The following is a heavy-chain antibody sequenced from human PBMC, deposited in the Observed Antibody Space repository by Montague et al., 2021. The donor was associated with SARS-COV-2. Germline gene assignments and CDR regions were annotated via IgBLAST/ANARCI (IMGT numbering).Heavy chain of an antibody. CDR1: GFSLSTSGMR. CDR2: XDWDDDK. CDR3: ARSYYDILTNYYDAFDI. V-gene: IGHV2-70*04. J-gene: IGHJ3*02. D-gene: IGHD3-9*01. Sequence: PALVKPTQTLTLTCNLSGFSLSTSGMRASWIRQPPGKALEWLARXDWDDDKFYSTSLKTRLTISKDTSKNQVVLTMTNMDPVDTATYYCARSYYDILTNYYDAFDIWGQGTMVTVSA.